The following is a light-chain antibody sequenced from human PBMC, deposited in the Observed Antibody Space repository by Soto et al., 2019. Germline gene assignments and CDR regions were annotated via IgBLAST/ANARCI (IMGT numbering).Light chain of an antibody. CDR1: NIGSKS. V-gene: IGLV3-21*04. CDR3: QVWDSSSDPPVV. Sequence: SYELTQPPSVSVAPGKTARITCGGNNIGSKSVHWYQQKPGQAPVLVIYYDSDRPSGIPERFSGSNSGNTATLTISRVEAGDEADYYCQVWDSSSDPPVVFGGGTELTV. J-gene: IGLJ2*01. CDR2: YDS.